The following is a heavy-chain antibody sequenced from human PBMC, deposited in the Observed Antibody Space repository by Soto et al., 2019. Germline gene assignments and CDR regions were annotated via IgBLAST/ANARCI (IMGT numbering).Heavy chain of an antibody. CDR3: ARDGFSSSARYYFDY. J-gene: IGHJ4*02. Sequence: VKVSCKASGGTFSSYAISWVRQAPGQGLEWMGGIIPIFGTANYAQKFQGRVTITADKSTSTAYMELSSLRSEDTAVYYCARDGFSSSARYYFDYWGRGTLVTVSS. CDR2: IIPIFGTA. D-gene: IGHD6-6*01. CDR1: GGTFSSYA. V-gene: IGHV1-69*13.